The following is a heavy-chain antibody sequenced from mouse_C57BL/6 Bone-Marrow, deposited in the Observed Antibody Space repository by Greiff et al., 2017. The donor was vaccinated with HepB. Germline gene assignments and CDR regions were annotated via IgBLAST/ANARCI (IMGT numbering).Heavy chain of an antibody. V-gene: IGHV14-1*01. D-gene: IGHD2-10*02. Sequence: EVQLQQSGAELVRPGASVKLSCTASGFNIKDYYMHWVKQRPEQGLEWIGRIEPEDGDTEYAPKFQGKATMTADTSSNTAYLQLSSLTSEDTDVYYCTTEYGNSWFAYWGQGTLVTVSA. J-gene: IGHJ3*01. CDR3: TTEYGNSWFAY. CDR2: IEPEDGDT. CDR1: GFNIKDYY.